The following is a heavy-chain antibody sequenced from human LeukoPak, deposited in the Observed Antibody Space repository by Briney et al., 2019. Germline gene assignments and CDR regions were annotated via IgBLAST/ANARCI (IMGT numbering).Heavy chain of an antibody. Sequence: SETLSLTCTVSGGSISSYYWSWIRQPPGKGLEWIGYIYYSGSTNYNPSLKSRVTISVDTSKNQFSLKLSSVTAADTAVYYCAREDSINYYDSSGYLREANWFDPWGQGTLVTVSS. CDR1: GGSISSYY. D-gene: IGHD3-22*01. CDR3: AREDSINYYDSSGYLREANWFDP. J-gene: IGHJ5*02. V-gene: IGHV4-59*01. CDR2: IYYSGST.